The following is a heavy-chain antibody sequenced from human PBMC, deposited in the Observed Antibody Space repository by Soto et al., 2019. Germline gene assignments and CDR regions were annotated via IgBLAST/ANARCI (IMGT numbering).Heavy chain of an antibody. V-gene: IGHV5-10-1*01. J-gene: IGHJ5*02. CDR3: ARRFRDACTWYCVHWLDP. CDR1: GYTFSADW. CDR2: IHPSDSSA. Sequence: GESLKICSKAGGYTFSADWITWVRQMPGRGLERVGRIHPSDSSADCGPSFGGHVSISVDKTINTVYLQWSTLTTADTAVYFCARRFRDACTWYCVHWLDPWGQGTLVTVS. D-gene: IGHD2-15*01.